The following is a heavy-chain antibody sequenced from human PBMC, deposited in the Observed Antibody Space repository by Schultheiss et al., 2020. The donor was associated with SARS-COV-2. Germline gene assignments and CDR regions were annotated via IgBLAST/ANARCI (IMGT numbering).Heavy chain of an antibody. CDR1: GFTFSSYW. CDR2: IKQDGSKK. V-gene: IGHV3-7*03. Sequence: GGSLRLSCAASGFTFSSYWMSWVRQAPGKGLEWVAKIKQDGSKKYYVDSVKGRFTISRDNAKNSLYLLMNSLRAEDTAVYYCARVDYSRWLDPWGQGTLVTVAS. CDR3: ARVDYSRWLDP. D-gene: IGHD4-11*01. J-gene: IGHJ5*02.